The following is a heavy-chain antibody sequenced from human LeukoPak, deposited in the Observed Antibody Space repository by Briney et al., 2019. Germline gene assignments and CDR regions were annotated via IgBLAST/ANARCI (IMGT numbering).Heavy chain of an antibody. D-gene: IGHD3-22*01. J-gene: IGHJ5*02. CDR1: GFTFSRYS. Sequence: PGGSLRLSCAASGFTFSRYSMNWVRQAPGKGLEWVSSISSSSSYIYYADSVKGRFTISRDNAKNSLYLQMNSLRAEDTAVYYCARDADSSGYYGWFDPWGQGTLVTVSS. CDR3: ARDADSSGYYGWFDP. CDR2: ISSSSSYI. V-gene: IGHV3-21*01.